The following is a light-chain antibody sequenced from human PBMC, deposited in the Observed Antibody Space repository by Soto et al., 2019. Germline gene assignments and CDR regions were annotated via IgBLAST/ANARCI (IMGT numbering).Light chain of an antibody. V-gene: IGKV1-39*01. CDR3: QQSYSTLA. CDR2: AAS. CDR1: QSISSY. J-gene: IGKJ3*01. Sequence: DIQMTQSPSSLSASVGDRVTITCRASQSISSYLNWYQQKPGKAPNFLIYAASNLQSGVPSRFSCNGSGTEFTLTISSLQPEDFATYYCQQSYSTLAFGPGTKVYIK.